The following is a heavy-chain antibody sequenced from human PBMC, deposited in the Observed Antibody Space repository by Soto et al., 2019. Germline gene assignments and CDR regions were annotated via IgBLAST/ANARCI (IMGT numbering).Heavy chain of an antibody. D-gene: IGHD2-2*01. J-gene: IGHJ6*02. CDR2: IFSSSNGI. CDR1: GFTFSSYS. Sequence: GGSLRLSCTASGFTFSSYSMNWVRQAPGKGLEWVSYIFSSSNGIYYADSVKGRFTISRDNAKNTLYLQMNSLRAEDTAVYYCARNNEDIVLVPAASHYYYYGMDVWGQGTTVTVSS. CDR3: ARNNEDIVLVPAASHYYYYGMDV. V-gene: IGHV3-48*01.